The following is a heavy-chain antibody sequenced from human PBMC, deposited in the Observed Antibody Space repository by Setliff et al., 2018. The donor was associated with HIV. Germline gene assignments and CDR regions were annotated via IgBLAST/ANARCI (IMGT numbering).Heavy chain of an antibody. Sequence: SETLSLTCTVSGGSISTGDYYWGWIRQPPGKGLEWIGSLYYSGTTYYNPSLKSRLTISVDTSKNQFSLKLSSVTAADTAVYYCARRTLITGYDYWGQGTLVTVSS. D-gene: IGHD3-16*01. CDR2: LYYSGTT. CDR1: GGSISTGDYY. V-gene: IGHV4-39*01. CDR3: ARRTLITGYDY. J-gene: IGHJ4*02.